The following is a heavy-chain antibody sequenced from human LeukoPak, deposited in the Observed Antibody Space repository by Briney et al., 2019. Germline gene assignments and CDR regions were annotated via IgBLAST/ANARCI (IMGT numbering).Heavy chain of an antibody. V-gene: IGHV3-23*01. Sequence: GGSLRLSCVASRFTFSSYAMSWVRQAPGKGLEWVSTISDSGGRTYYADSVKGRFTISRDNSKNTLYLQMNSLRAEDTAVYYCAKDPRIQKWLRLGFDYWGQGTLVTVSS. CDR1: RFTFSSYA. D-gene: IGHD5-12*01. CDR3: AKDPRIQKWLRLGFDY. J-gene: IGHJ4*02. CDR2: ISDSGGRT.